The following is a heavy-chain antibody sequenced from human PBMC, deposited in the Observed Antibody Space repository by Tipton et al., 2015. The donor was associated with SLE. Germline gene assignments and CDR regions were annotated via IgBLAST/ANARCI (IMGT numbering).Heavy chain of an antibody. CDR3: AREVSDILTGYYFHFDY. D-gene: IGHD3-9*01. CDR1: SGSISSSSYY. Sequence: GLVKPSETLSLTCTVSSGSISSSSYYWGWIRQPPGKGLEWIGSIYYSGSTYHNPSLKSRVTISVDTSKNQFSLKLSSVTAADTAVYYCAREVSDILTGYYFHFDYWGQGTLVTVSS. CDR2: IYYSGST. V-gene: IGHV4-39*07. J-gene: IGHJ4*02.